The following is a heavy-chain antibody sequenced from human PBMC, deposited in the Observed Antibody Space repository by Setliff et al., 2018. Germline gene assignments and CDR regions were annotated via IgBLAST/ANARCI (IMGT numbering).Heavy chain of an antibody. Sequence: SETLSLTCAVYSGSFTDHFWSWIRQPPGKGLEWIGEINHSGSTNYNPSLKSRVSISVDTSKNQFSLKLSSVTAADTAVYYCARDPYNWNYGDAFDIWGQGTMVTVSS. D-gene: IGHD1-7*01. J-gene: IGHJ3*02. CDR2: INHSGST. V-gene: IGHV4-34*01. CDR1: SGSFTDHF. CDR3: ARDPYNWNYGDAFDI.